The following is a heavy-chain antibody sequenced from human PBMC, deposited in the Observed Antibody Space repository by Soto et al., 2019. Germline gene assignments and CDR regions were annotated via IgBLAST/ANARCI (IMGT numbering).Heavy chain of an antibody. J-gene: IGHJ4*02. Sequence: GGSLRLSCAASGFTFSSYGMHWVRQAPGKGLEWVAVIWYDGGNKYYADSVKGRFTISRDNSKNTLYLQMNSLRAEDTAVYYCARDPAVEMATIQTFDYWGQGTLVTVSS. CDR2: IWYDGGNK. D-gene: IGHD5-12*01. V-gene: IGHV3-33*01. CDR3: ARDPAVEMATIQTFDY. CDR1: GFTFSSYG.